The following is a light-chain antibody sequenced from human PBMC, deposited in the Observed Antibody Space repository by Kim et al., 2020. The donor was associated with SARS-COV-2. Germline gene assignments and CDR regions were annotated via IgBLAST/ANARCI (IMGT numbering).Light chain of an antibody. Sequence: ELTQPPSASGTPGQRVTISCSGSSSNIGSNTVNWYQQLPGTAPKLLIYSNNQRPSGVPDRFSGSKSGTSASLAISGLQSEDEAYYYCAAWDDSLNGLWVFGGGTQLTVL. CDR2: SNN. CDR1: SSNIGSNT. V-gene: IGLV1-44*01. J-gene: IGLJ3*02. CDR3: AAWDDSLNGLWV.